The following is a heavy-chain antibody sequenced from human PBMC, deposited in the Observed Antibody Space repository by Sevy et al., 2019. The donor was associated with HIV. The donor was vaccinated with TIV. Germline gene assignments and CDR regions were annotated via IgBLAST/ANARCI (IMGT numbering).Heavy chain of an antibody. CDR2: IYHSGST. CDR3: ARGAVAGPSGGAFDI. CDR1: GGSISSSSYY. D-gene: IGHD6-19*01. V-gene: IGHV4-39*01. Sequence: SETLSLTCTVSGGSISSSSYYWGWIRQPPGKGLEWIGSIYHSGSTYYNPSLKSRVTISVDTSKNQFSLKLSSVTAADTAVYYCARGAVAGPSGGAFDIWGQGTMVTVSS. J-gene: IGHJ3*02.